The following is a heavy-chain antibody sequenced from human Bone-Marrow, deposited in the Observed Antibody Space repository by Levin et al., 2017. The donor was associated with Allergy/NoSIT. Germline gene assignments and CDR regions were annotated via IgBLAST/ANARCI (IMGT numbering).Heavy chain of an antibody. CDR1: GFTFTTYD. D-gene: IGHD4-17*01. CDR2: VSPNSGHT. J-gene: IGHJ2*01. Sequence: GESLKISCRASGFTFTTYDINWVRQATGQGLEWLGWVSPNSGHTEYAQNFQGRVTMTRNPSITTAYMELRSLRYEDTAVYYCARATTVTSRYFDLWGRGTLVIVSS. CDR3: ARATTVTSRYFDL. V-gene: IGHV1-8*01.